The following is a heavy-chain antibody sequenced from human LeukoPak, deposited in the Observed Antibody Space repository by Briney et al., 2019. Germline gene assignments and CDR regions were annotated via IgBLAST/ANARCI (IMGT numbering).Heavy chain of an antibody. J-gene: IGHJ4*02. Sequence: GASVKVSCKASGYTFTSYGISWVRQAPGQGLEWMGWISAYNGNTNYAQKLQGRVTMTTDTSTSTAYMELRSMRSDDTAVYYCARDRVSRDYYYDSSGVFDYWGQGTLVTVYS. D-gene: IGHD3-22*01. CDR2: ISAYNGNT. V-gene: IGHV1-18*01. CDR1: GYTFTSYG. CDR3: ARDRVSRDYYYDSSGVFDY.